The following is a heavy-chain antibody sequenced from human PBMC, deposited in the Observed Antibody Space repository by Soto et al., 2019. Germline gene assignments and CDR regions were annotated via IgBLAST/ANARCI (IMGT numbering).Heavy chain of an antibody. J-gene: IGHJ6*04. CDR3: ARDLTPTGRSSKRHHGEVDV. CDR1: GFTVSSNY. Sequence: GGSLRLSCAASGFTVSSNYMSWVRQAPGKGLEWVSVIYSGGSTYYADSVKGRFTISRDNSKNTLYLQMNSLRAEDTAVYYCARDLTPTGRSSKRHHGEVDVWGKGTTVTVSS. D-gene: IGHD3-10*01. V-gene: IGHV3-66*01. CDR2: IYSGGST.